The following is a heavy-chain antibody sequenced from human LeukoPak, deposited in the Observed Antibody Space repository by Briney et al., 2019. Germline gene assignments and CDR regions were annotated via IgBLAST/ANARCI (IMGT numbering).Heavy chain of an antibody. CDR2: INHSGST. J-gene: IGHJ4*02. CDR1: GGSFSGYY. CDR3: ARGSRNLV. V-gene: IGHV4-34*01. D-gene: IGHD1-14*01. Sequence: SETLSLTCAVYGGSFSGYYWGWIRQPPGKGLEWIGEINHSGSTNYNPSLKSRVTISVDTSRNQFSLKLSSVTAADTAVYYCARGSRNLVWGQGTLVTVSS.